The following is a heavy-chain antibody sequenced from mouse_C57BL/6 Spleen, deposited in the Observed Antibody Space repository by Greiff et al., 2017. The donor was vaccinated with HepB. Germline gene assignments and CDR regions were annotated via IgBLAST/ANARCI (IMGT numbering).Heavy chain of an antibody. Sequence: QVQLQQPGTELVKPGASVKLSCKASGYTFTSYWMHWVKQRPGQGLEWIGNINPSNGGTNYNEKFKSKATLTVDKSSSTAYMQLSSLTSADSAVYYCARPLSGYDYDSAYWGQGTLVTVSA. CDR2: INPSNGGT. J-gene: IGHJ3*01. CDR1: GYTFTSYW. V-gene: IGHV1-53*01. D-gene: IGHD2-4*01. CDR3: ARPLSGYDYDSAY.